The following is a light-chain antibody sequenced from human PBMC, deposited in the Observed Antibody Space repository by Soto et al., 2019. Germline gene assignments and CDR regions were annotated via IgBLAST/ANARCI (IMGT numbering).Light chain of an antibody. CDR2: DVS. CDR1: SSDVGGYNY. CDR3: CSYAGSYV. Sequence: QSALTQPRSVSGSPGQSVTISCTGTSSDVGGYNYVSWYQQHPDKAPKLMIYDVSKRPSGVPDRFSGSKSGNMASLTISGLQAEDEADYYCCSYAGSYVFGTGTKLTVL. J-gene: IGLJ1*01. V-gene: IGLV2-11*01.